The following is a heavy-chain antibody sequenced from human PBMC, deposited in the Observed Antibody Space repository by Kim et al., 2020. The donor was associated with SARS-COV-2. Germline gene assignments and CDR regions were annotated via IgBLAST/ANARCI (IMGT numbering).Heavy chain of an antibody. V-gene: IGHV4-34*01. D-gene: IGHD3-9*01. J-gene: IGHJ4*02. Sequence: SQTLSLTCAVYGGSFSGYYWSWIRQPPGKGLEWIGEINHSGSTNYNPSLKSRVTISVDTSKNQFSLKLSSVTAADTAVYYCARRKGSLRYFDWLFHLYFDYWGQGTLVTVSS. CDR3: ARRKGSLRYFDWLFHLYFDY. CDR2: INHSGST. CDR1: GGSFSGYY.